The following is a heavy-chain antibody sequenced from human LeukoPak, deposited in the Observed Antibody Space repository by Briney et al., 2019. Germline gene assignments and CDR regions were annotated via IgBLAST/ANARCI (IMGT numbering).Heavy chain of an antibody. CDR3: GRDLVGDY. CDR1: GCTFTGYY. CDR2: INPNSGGT. Sequence: AASVKVSCKASGCTFTGYYMHWVRQAPGQGLEWMGWINPNSGGTNYAQKFQGRVIMTRDTSISTAYMELSSLRSEDTAVYYCGRDLVGDYWGQGTLVTFSS. J-gene: IGHJ4*02. D-gene: IGHD2-8*02. V-gene: IGHV1-2*02.